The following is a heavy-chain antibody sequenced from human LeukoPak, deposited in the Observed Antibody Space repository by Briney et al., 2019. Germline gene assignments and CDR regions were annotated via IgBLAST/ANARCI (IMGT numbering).Heavy chain of an antibody. CDR3: ARDLGGRREGVADY. CDR2: INLNGGKI. J-gene: IGHJ4*02. D-gene: IGHD3-16*01. CDR1: GFIFSNHE. Sequence: GGSLRLSCAASGFIFSNHEMHWVRQVPGKGLEWISYINLNGGKIYYADSVKGRFTVSRDSAKLYLQMSSLRAEDTALYYCARDLGGRREGVADYWGQGTLVTVSS. V-gene: IGHV3-48*03.